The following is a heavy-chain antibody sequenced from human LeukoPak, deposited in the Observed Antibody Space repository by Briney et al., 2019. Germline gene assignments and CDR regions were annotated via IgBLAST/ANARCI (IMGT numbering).Heavy chain of an antibody. V-gene: IGHV4-39*02. CDR3: AREGGSGNYDFGY. CDR2: LYFTGNT. D-gene: IGHD3-10*01. CDR1: GGSVITTSFY. Sequence: SETLSLTCTVSGGSVITTSFYWAWIRQPPGKGLEWIGSLYFTGNTYNNPSFKSRVTISVDTSKDQFSLKLSSVTAADTAVYYCAREGGSGNYDFGYWGQGALVTVSS. J-gene: IGHJ4*02.